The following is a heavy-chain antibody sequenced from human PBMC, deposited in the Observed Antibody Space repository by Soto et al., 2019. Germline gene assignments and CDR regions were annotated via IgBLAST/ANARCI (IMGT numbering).Heavy chain of an antibody. J-gene: IGHJ4*02. CDR2: LSGSGATT. Sequence: GSLRLSCAASGFTFSSAAVSWLRQAPGKGPEWVSTLSGSGATTYYADSVKGRFTISRDNSKNTLYLQMNSLRAEDTALYYCAKTRESGIYFYFDSWGQGALVTVSS. CDR3: AKTRESGIYFYFDS. V-gene: IGHV3-23*01. CDR1: GFTFSSAA. D-gene: IGHD1-26*01.